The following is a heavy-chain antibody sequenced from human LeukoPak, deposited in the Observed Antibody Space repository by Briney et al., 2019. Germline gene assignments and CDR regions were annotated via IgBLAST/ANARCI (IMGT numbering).Heavy chain of an antibody. D-gene: IGHD6-13*01. V-gene: IGHV3-11*04. CDR2: ISSSGSTI. CDR3: AKGLSSWYSQGFLKGELGWFDP. Sequence: KPGGSLRLSCAASGFTFSDYYMSWIRQAPGKGLEWVSYISSSGSTIYYADSVKGRFTISRDNAKNSLYLQMNSLRAEDMALYYCAKGLSSWYSQGFLKGELGWFDPWGQGTLVTVSS. CDR1: GFTFSDYY. J-gene: IGHJ5*02.